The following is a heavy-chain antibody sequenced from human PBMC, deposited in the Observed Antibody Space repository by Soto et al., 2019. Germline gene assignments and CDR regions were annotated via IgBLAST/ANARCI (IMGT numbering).Heavy chain of an antibody. V-gene: IGHV1-69*02. Sequence: QVQLVQSGAEVKKPGSSVKVSCKASGGTFSSYTISWVRQAPGQGLEWMGRIIPILGIANYAQKFQGRVTITADQSTSTDYMELSSLRSEDTAVYYCARAWGHYGTDYWGQGTLVTVSS. J-gene: IGHJ4*02. CDR1: GGTFSSYT. CDR2: IIPILGIA. D-gene: IGHD3-10*01. CDR3: ARAWGHYGTDY.